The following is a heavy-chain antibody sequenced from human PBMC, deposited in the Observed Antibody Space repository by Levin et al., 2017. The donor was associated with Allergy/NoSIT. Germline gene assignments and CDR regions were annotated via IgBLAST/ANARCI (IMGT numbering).Heavy chain of an antibody. D-gene: IGHD6-6*01. CDR1: GFTFSGYT. CDR3: ASDGSYDTLDI. J-gene: IGHJ3*02. Sequence: GESLKISFAASGFTFSGYTLNWVRQAPGKGLEWVSSISSSSTYIYYADSLKGRFTISRDDAKNSLSLQMNSLRVEDTAVYYCASDGSYDTLDIWGQGTMVTVSS. CDR2: ISSSSTYI. V-gene: IGHV3-21*01.